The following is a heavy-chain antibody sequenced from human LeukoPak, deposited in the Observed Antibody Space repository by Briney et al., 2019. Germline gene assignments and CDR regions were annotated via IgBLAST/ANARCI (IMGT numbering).Heavy chain of an antibody. CDR1: GGSISSGECY. CDR3: ARESQYGDSGRGFDP. CDR2: IYYSGST. V-gene: IGHV4-30-4*01. D-gene: IGHD4-17*01. J-gene: IGHJ5*02. Sequence: SETLSLTCTVSGGSISSGECYWSWIRQPPGKGLEWIGYIYYSGSTYYNPSLKSRVTISVDTSKNQFSLKLSSVTAADTAVYYCARESQYGDSGRGFDPWGQGTLVTVSS.